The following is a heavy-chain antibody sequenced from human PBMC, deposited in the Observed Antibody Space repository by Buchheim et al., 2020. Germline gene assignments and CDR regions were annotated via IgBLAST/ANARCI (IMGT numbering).Heavy chain of an antibody. CDR2: ISYDGSNK. CDR3: AKDKGSGSNYYYGMDV. Sequence: QVQLVESGGGVVQPGRSLRLSCAASGFTFSSYGMHWVRQAPGKGLEWVAVISYDGSNKYYADSVKGRFTISRDNSKNTLYLQMNSLRAEDTAVYYCAKDKGSGSNYYYGMDVWGQRTT. D-gene: IGHD3-10*01. V-gene: IGHV3-30*18. J-gene: IGHJ6*02. CDR1: GFTFSSYG.